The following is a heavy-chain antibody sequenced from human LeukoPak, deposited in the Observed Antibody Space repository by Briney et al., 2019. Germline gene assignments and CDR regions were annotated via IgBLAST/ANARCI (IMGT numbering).Heavy chain of an antibody. CDR3: ARQRIAAAGPRFDP. V-gene: IGHV3-74*01. J-gene: IGHJ5*02. CDR2: INSDGSST. CDR1: GFTFSSYW. Sequence: GGSLRLSCAASGFTFSSYWMHWVRQAPGKGLVWVSRINSDGSSTSYADSVKGRFTISRDNAKNTLYLQMNSLRAEDTAVYYCARQRIAAAGPRFDPWGQGTLVTVSS. D-gene: IGHD6-13*01.